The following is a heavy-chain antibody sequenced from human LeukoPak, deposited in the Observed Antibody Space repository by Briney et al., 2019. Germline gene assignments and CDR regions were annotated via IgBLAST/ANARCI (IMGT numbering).Heavy chain of an antibody. CDR3: VRDFDTVTTAYLQL. V-gene: IGHV3-23*01. D-gene: IGHD4-17*01. CDR1: GFTFSSYA. CDR2: ISGSGGST. Sequence: GGSLRLSCAASGFTFSSYAMTWVRQAPGKGLEWVSGISGSGGSTYYADSVKGRFTISRDNSKNTLYVQMNSLRAEDTAVYYCVRDFDTVTTAYLQLWGQGTLVTVSS. J-gene: IGHJ1*01.